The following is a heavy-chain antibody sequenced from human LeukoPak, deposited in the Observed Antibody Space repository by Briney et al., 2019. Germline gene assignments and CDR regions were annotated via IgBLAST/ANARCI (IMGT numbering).Heavy chain of an antibody. D-gene: IGHD2-2*01. CDR1: GFTFSSYS. CDR3: ARDPPVVPAAMWFDP. Sequence: GGSLRLSCAASGFTFSSYSMNWVRQAPGKGLEWVSSISSSSSYIYYADSVKGRFTISRDNAKNSLYLQMNGLRAEDTAVYYCARDPPVVPAAMWFDPWGQGTLVTVSS. V-gene: IGHV3-21*01. CDR2: ISSSSSYI. J-gene: IGHJ5*02.